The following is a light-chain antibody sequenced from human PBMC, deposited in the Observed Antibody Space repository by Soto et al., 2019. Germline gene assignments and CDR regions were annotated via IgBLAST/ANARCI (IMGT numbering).Light chain of an antibody. V-gene: IGKV3-11*01. CDR2: AAF. Sequence: EIVLTQSPATLSLSPGEKATLSCRASPSVTNYLAWYQQKPGQPPSLLIYAAFNRAAGIPARFSGSGSGTDFTLTISSLQPEDVATYYCQKYNSAPITFGHGTRLEI. CDR1: PSVTNY. J-gene: IGKJ5*01. CDR3: QKYNSAPIT.